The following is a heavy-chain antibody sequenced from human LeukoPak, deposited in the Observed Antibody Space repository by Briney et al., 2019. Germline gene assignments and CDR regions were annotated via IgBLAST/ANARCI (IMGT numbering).Heavy chain of an antibody. Sequence: GSSVKVSCNASGGTFSSYAISWVRQAPGQGLEWMGGIIPIFGTANYAQKFQGRVTITADKSTSTAYMELSSLRSEDTAVYYCARGDILTGYYVMGFDYWGQGTLVTVSS. V-gene: IGHV1-69*06. CDR3: ARGDILTGYYVMGFDY. CDR1: GGTFSSYA. J-gene: IGHJ4*02. D-gene: IGHD3-9*01. CDR2: IIPIFGTA.